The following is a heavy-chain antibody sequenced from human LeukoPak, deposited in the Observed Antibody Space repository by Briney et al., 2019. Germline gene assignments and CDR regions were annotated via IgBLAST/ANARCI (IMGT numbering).Heavy chain of an antibody. J-gene: IGHJ6*03. Sequence: PSETLSLTCTVSGGSISSSNNYWGWIRQPPGKGLEWIGGMFYSGSTHYNPSLKSRVTISVDTSKNQFSLKLSSVTAADTAVYYCARVQAAVRGATESYYMDVWGKGTTVTISS. CDR2: MFYSGST. CDR1: GGSISSSNNY. D-gene: IGHD1-26*01. CDR3: ARVQAAVRGATESYYMDV. V-gene: IGHV4-39*07.